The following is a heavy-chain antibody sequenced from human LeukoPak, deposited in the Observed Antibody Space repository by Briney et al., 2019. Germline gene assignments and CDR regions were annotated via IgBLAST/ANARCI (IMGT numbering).Heavy chain of an antibody. CDR1: GFTFSSYS. D-gene: IGHD2-15*01. CDR3: ARDILEASAAKEDAFDI. Sequence: GGSLRLSCAASGFTFSSYSMNWVRQAPGKGLEWVSSISSSSSYIYYADSVKGRFTISRDNAKNSLYLQMNSLRAEDTAVSYCARDILEASAAKEDAFDIWGQGTMVTVSS. CDR2: ISSSSSYI. J-gene: IGHJ3*02. V-gene: IGHV3-21*01.